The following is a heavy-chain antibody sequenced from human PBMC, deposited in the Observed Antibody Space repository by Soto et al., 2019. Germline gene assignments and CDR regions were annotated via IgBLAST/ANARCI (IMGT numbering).Heavy chain of an antibody. CDR2: IKEDGTAK. Sequence: GGSLSLSCAACGFTFSNSWMNWVRQAPGKGLEWVANIKEDGTAKYYLDSVKGRFTVSRDNVKNSLYLQMNSLRAEDTAMYYCTTDRGYLTFDYWGPGTLLTVSS. D-gene: IGHD3-22*01. J-gene: IGHJ4*02. CDR1: GFTFSNSW. V-gene: IGHV3-7*01. CDR3: TTDRGYLTFDY.